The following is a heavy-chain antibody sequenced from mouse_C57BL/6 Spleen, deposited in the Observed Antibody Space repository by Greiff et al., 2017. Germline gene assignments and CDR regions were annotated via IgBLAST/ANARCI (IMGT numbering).Heavy chain of an antibody. Sequence: VQLQQSGAELVRPGASVKLSCTASGFNIKDDYMHWVKQRPEQGLEWIGWIDPENGDTEYASKFQGKATITADTSSNTAYLQLSSLTSEDTAVDYCTTDGYDYDGAWFAYWGQGTLVTVSA. CDR1: GFNIKDDY. CDR3: TTDGYDYDGAWFAY. J-gene: IGHJ3*01. CDR2: IDPENGDT. V-gene: IGHV14-4*01. D-gene: IGHD2-4*01.